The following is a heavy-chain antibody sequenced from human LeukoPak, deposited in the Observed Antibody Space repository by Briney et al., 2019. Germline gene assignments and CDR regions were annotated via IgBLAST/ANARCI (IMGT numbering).Heavy chain of an antibody. Sequence: SETLSLTCTVSGGSISSSSYYWGWIRQPPGKGLEWIGSIYYSGSTYYNPSLKSRVTISVDTSKNQFSLKLSSVTAADTAVYYCARRMGRRFGERYYYYHYMDVWGKGTTVTISS. J-gene: IGHJ6*03. CDR1: GGSISSSSYY. CDR2: IYYSGST. V-gene: IGHV4-39*07. D-gene: IGHD3-10*01. CDR3: ARRMGRRFGERYYYYHYMDV.